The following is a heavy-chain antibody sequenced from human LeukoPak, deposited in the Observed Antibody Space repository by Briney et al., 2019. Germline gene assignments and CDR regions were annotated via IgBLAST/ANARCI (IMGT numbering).Heavy chain of an antibody. D-gene: IGHD2-15*01. CDR2: IIPILGIA. CDR1: GGTFSSYT. Sequence: SVKVSCKASGGTFSSYTISWVRQAPGQGLEWMGRIIPILGIANYAQKFQGRVTITADKSPSTDYMELSRLRSEDTAVYYCARLNCRGGSCYGGGFDYWGQGTLVTVSS. CDR3: ARLNCRGGSCYGGGFDY. V-gene: IGHV1-69*02. J-gene: IGHJ4*02.